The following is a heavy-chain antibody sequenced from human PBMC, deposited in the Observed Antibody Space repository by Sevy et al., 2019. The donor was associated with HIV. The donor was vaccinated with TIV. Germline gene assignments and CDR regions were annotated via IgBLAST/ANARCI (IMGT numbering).Heavy chain of an antibody. J-gene: IGHJ4*02. CDR3: ARGARGYSGYDSYYFDY. CDR2: IIPIFGTA. D-gene: IGHD5-12*01. V-gene: IGHV1-69*13. Sequence: ASVKVSCKASGGTFSSYAISWVRQAPGQGLEWMGGIIPIFGTANYAKRFKGRVTITADESTSTAYMELSSLRSEDTAVYYCARGARGYSGYDSYYFDYWGQGTLVTVSS. CDR1: GGTFSSYA.